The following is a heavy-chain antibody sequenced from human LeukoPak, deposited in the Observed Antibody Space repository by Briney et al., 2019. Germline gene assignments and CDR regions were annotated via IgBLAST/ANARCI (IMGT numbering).Heavy chain of an antibody. CDR3: ASLNSGSYYGLGFFDL. V-gene: IGHV5-10-1*01. D-gene: IGHD1-26*01. CDR1: GYSFTSYW. CDR2: IDPSDSYT. Sequence: GESLKISCKGSGYSFTSYWTSWVRQMPGKGLEWMGRIDPSDSYTNYSPSFQGHVTISADKSISTTYLQWNSLEASDTAMYYCASLNSGSYYGLGFFDLWGRGTLVTVSS. J-gene: IGHJ2*01.